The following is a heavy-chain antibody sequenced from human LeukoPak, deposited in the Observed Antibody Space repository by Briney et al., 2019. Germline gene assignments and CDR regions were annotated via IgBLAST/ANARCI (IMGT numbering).Heavy chain of an antibody. D-gene: IGHD6-13*01. Sequence: PGGSLRLSCAASGFTFSSYAITWVRQAPEKGLEWVSQITGSGGSTYYADSVKGRFTISRDNSKNTLYLQMNSLRAEDTAVYYCAKDIVSSRWYYFDYWGQGTLVTVSS. V-gene: IGHV3-23*01. CDR2: ITGSGGST. J-gene: IGHJ4*02. CDR1: GFTFSSYA. CDR3: AKDIVSSRWYYFDY.